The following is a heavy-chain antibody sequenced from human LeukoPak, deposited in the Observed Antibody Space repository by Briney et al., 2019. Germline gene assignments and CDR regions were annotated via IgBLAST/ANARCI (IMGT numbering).Heavy chain of an antibody. CDR2: ISGSGGST. Sequence: GGSLRLSCAASGFTFSSYWMHWVRQAPGKGLEWVSAISGSGGSTYYADSVKGRFTISRDNSKNTLYLQMNSLRAEDTAVYYCAKGLGYHPDYFDYWGQGTLVTVSS. J-gene: IGHJ4*02. CDR3: AKGLGYHPDYFDY. V-gene: IGHV3-23*01. CDR1: GFTFSSYW. D-gene: IGHD5-12*01.